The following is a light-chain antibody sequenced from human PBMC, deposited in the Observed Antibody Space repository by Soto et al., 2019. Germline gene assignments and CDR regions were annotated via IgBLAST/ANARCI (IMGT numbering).Light chain of an antibody. V-gene: IGLV1-51*02. CDR1: SSNIGSNY. CDR3: GAWDGSLTGGV. Sequence: QSVLTQPPSVSAAPGQKVTISCSGSSSNIGSNYVSWYQQLPGTAPKLLIYENYGRPSGIPDRFSGSKSGTSATLGITGLQTGDEADYYCGAWDGSLTGGVFGGGTKLTVL. CDR2: ENY. J-gene: IGLJ2*01.